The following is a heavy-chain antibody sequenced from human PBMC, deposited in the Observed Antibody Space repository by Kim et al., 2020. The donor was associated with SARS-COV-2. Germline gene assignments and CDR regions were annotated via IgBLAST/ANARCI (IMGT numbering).Heavy chain of an antibody. J-gene: IGHJ4*02. V-gene: IGHV4-34*01. CDR1: GGSFSGYY. D-gene: IGHD2-2*01. CDR2: INHSGST. Sequence: SETLSLTCAVYGGSFSGYYWSWIRQPPGKGLEWIGEINHSGSTNYNPSLKSRVTISVDTSKNQFSLKLSSVTAAETAVYYCASSIVVVPAAMIDYWGQGTLVTVSS. CDR3: ASSIVVVPAAMIDY.